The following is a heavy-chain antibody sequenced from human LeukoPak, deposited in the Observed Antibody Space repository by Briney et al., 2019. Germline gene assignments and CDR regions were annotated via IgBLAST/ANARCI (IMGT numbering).Heavy chain of an antibody. V-gene: IGHV1-46*01. CDR2: INPSGGST. Sequence: VASVKVSCKASGYTFTSYYMHWVRQAPGQGLEWIGIINPSGGSTSYAQKFQGRVTMTRDTSTSTVYMELSSLRSEDTAVYHCARDKRDIVVVPAAIPDYGMDVWGQGTTVTVSS. CDR3: ARDKRDIVVVPAAIPDYGMDV. J-gene: IGHJ6*02. D-gene: IGHD2-2*01. CDR1: GYTFTSYY.